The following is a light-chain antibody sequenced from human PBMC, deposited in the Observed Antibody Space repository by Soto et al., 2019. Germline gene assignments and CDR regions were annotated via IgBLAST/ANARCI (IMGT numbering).Light chain of an antibody. J-gene: IGLJ2*01. Sequence: QSVLTQSPSASASLGASVKLTCALSSGHSSYAIAWHQQQPEKGPRYLMKLNSDGSHRKGDGIPDRFSGSSSGAERYLIISSLQSEDEADYYCQTWGTGLGVFGGGTKVTVL. CDR1: SGHSSYA. CDR2: LNSDGSH. CDR3: QTWGTGLGV. V-gene: IGLV4-69*01.